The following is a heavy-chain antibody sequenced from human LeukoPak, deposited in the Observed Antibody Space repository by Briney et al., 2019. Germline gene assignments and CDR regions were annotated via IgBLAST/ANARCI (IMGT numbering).Heavy chain of an antibody. D-gene: IGHD6-13*01. Sequence: GESLKISCKGSGYSFTSYWIGWVRQMPGKGLEWMGIIYPGDSDTRYSPSFQGQVTISADKSISTAYLQWSSLKASDTAMYYCARRIGGQQQLVLTYYFDYWGQGTLVTVSS. J-gene: IGHJ4*02. CDR1: GYSFTSYW. CDR2: IYPGDSDT. CDR3: ARRIGGQQQLVLTYYFDY. V-gene: IGHV5-51*01.